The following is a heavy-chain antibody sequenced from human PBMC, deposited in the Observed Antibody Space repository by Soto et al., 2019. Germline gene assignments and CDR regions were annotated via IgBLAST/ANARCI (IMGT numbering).Heavy chain of an antibody. J-gene: IGHJ6*02. CDR3: ACGSQALPCYGGDV. CDR1: GGSISSAGYS. D-gene: IGHD2-15*01. V-gene: IGHV4-30-2*06. CDR2: IYHSVNA. Sequence: QLQLQGSGSRLVKPSQTLSLSFTVSGGSISSAGYSWSWIRQSPGKDREWIGYIYHSVNAFYKPALKGRATVSLDRSTQQISIYLASVVAAYTGVYFCACGSQALPCYGGDVWGQGTTVVVSS.